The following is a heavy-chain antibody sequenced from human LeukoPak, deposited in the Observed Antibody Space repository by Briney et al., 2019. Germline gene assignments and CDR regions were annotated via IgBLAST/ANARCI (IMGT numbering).Heavy chain of an antibody. J-gene: IGHJ4*02. CDR2: IYHSGST. Sequence: SSETLSLTCTVSGYSISSGYYWGWIRQPPGKGLEWIGSIYHSGSTYYNPSLKSRVTISVDTSKNQFSLKLSSVTAAVTAVYYCARAPPSLEYSVDWGQGTLVTVSS. V-gene: IGHV4-38-2*02. CDR3: ARAPPSLEYSVD. CDR1: GYSISSGYY. D-gene: IGHD3-3*02.